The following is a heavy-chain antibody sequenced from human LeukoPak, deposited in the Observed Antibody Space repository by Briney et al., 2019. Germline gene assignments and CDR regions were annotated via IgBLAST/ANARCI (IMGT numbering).Heavy chain of an antibody. V-gene: IGHV1-18*01. CDR1: GYTFTSYG. J-gene: IGHJ6*02. D-gene: IGHD2-15*01. Sequence: ASVKVSCKASGYTFTSYGISWVRQAPGQGLEWMGWISAYNGNTNYAQKLQGRVTMTTDTSTSTAYMELRSLRSDDTAVYYCVRLGYCSGGSCYSGYYYYGMDVWGQGTTVTVSS. CDR2: ISAYNGNT. CDR3: VRLGYCSGGSCYSGYYYYGMDV.